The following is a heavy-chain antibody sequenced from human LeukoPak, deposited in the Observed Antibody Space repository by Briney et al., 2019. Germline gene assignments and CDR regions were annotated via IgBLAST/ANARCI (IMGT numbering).Heavy chain of an antibody. CDR2: INHSGST. Sequence: PSETLSLTCAVSGGSFSGYYWSWIRQPPGKGLEWIGEINHSGSTNYNPSLKSRVTISVDTSKNQFSLELSSVTAADTAVYYCARRGGGYYPYYFDYWGQGTLVTVSS. CDR3: ARRGGGYYPYYFDY. J-gene: IGHJ4*02. V-gene: IGHV4-34*01. D-gene: IGHD3-22*01. CDR1: GGSFSGYY.